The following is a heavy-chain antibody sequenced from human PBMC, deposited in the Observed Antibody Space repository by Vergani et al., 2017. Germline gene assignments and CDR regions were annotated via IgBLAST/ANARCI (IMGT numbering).Heavy chain of an antibody. Sequence: QVQLQQWGAGLLKPSETLSLTCAVYGGSFSGYYWSWIRQPPGKGLEWIGEINHSGSTNYNPSLKSRVTISVDTSKNQFSLKLSSVTAADTAVYYCARGRVPGRTTNYWGQGTLVTVSS. J-gene: IGHJ4*02. D-gene: IGHD4-17*01. CDR1: GGSFSGYY. V-gene: IGHV4-34*01. CDR3: ARGRVPGRTTNY. CDR2: INHSGST.